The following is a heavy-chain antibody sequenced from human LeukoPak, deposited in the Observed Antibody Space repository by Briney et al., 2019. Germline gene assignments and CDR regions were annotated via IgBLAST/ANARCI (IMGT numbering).Heavy chain of an antibody. CDR2: INSDGTDT. CDR1: GFTFSTYW. V-gene: IGHV3-74*01. J-gene: IGHJ4*02. CDR3: ARDGYNWVHFDY. Sequence: GGSLRLSCATSGFTFSTYWMHWVRQAPGKGLVWVSRINSDGTDTSYADSVKGRFTISRDNAKNTLYLQMDSLRAEDTAMYFCARDGYNWVHFDYWGQGILVTVSS. D-gene: IGHD5-24*01.